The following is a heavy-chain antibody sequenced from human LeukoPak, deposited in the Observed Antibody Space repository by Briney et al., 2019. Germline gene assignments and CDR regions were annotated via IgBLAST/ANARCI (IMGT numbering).Heavy chain of an antibody. CDR1: GYTFTSYG. CDR2: ISAYNGNT. CDR3: ARTPSTSETAAGSFDY. Sequence: ASVKVSCKASGYTFTSYGISWVRQAPGQGLEWMGWISAYNGNTNYAQKLQGRVTMTTDTSTSTACMELRSLRSDDTAVYYCARTPSTSETAAGSFDYWGQGTLVTVSS. J-gene: IGHJ4*02. D-gene: IGHD6-13*01. V-gene: IGHV1-18*01.